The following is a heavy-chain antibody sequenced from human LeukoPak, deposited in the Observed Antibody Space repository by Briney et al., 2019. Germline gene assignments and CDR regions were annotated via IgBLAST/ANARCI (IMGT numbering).Heavy chain of an antibody. J-gene: IGHJ5*02. CDR3: ARDDVAWNDVHWFDP. D-gene: IGHD1-1*01. Sequence: GGSLRLSCAASGFTFSYYTMSWVRGAPGKGLEWVSSISSTGSSIYYADSVKGRFTISRDNAKNSLYLQMSSLRVEDTAVYYCARDDVAWNDVHWFDPWGQGTLVTVSS. CDR1: GFTFSYYT. CDR2: ISSTGSSI. V-gene: IGHV3-21*01.